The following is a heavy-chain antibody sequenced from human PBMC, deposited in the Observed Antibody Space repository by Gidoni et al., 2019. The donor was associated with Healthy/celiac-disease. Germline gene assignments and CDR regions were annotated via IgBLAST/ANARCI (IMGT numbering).Heavy chain of an antibody. V-gene: IGHV1-8*01. D-gene: IGHD3-10*01. Sequence: QVQLVQSGAEVKKPGASVKVSCKASGYAFTSYDIKELRTATGQGLEWMGWMNPNSGNTGYAQNFQGRVTTTRNTSISTAYMELSSLRSEDTAVYYCASASARFGELFSSRRWFGYYYGMDVWGQGTTVTVSS. CDR2: MNPNSGNT. J-gene: IGHJ6*02. CDR3: ASASARFGELFSSRRWFGYYYGMDV. CDR1: GYAFTSYD.